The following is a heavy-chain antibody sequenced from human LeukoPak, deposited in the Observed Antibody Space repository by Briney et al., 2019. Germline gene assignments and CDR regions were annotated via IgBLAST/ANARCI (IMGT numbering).Heavy chain of an antibody. CDR2: IKQDGSEK. CDR1: GFIFSTYW. V-gene: IGHV3-7*02. D-gene: IGHD4-17*01. CDR3: AGNYGDLDALDI. Sequence: GGSLRLSCAASGFIFSTYWMSWVRQAPGKGLEWVANIKQDGSEKYYVESVRGRFTISRDNAKNSLYLQMNSLRVEDTAVYYCAGNYGDLDALDIWGQGTMVTVSS. J-gene: IGHJ3*02.